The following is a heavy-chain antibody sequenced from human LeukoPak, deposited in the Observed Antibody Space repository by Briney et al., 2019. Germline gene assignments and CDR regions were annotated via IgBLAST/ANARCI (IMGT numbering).Heavy chain of an antibody. D-gene: IGHD1-14*01. Sequence: SGGSLRLSCAASGFTFSDYYMTWIRQAPGKGLEWVSYISSGGSTIDYADSVKGRFTISRENTKNSLYLQMNSLRAEDTAVYYCARVHTYNSGFYYSYYMDVWGKGTTVTVSS. CDR2: ISSGGSTI. J-gene: IGHJ6*03. CDR3: ARVHTYNSGFYYSYYMDV. CDR1: GFTFSDYY. V-gene: IGHV3-11*04.